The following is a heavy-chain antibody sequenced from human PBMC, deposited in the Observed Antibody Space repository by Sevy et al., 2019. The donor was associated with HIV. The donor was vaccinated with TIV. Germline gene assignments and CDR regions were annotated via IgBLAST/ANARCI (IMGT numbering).Heavy chain of an antibody. Sequence: GGSLRLSCVASGLTFSSYAMTWVRHAPGRGLGWVSTISASETTYYADSVKGRFTISRDNANNTLHLQMSSLRVDDTADYYCAKLAYGPFDYWGHGTLVTVSS. D-gene: IGHD3-10*01. CDR2: ISASETT. V-gene: IGHV3-23*01. CDR3: AKLAYGPFDY. J-gene: IGHJ4*01. CDR1: GLTFSSYA.